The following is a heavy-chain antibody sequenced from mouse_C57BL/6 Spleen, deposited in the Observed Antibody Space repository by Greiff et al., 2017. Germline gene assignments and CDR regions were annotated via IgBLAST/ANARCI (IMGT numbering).Heavy chain of an antibody. Sequence: VQLKESGGGLVKPGGSLKLSCAASGFTFSSYAMSWVRQTPEKRLEWVATISDGGSYTYSPDNVKGRFTISRDNAKNNLYLQRSHLKSEDTAMYYCARDYYGSSYYFDYWGQGTTLTVSS. J-gene: IGHJ2*01. CDR2: ISDGGSYT. CDR3: ARDYYGSSYYFDY. V-gene: IGHV5-4*01. CDR1: GFTFSSYA. D-gene: IGHD1-1*01.